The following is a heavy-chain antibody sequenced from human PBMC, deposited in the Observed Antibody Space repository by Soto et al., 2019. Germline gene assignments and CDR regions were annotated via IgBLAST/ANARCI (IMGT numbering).Heavy chain of an antibody. CDR3: ARDARIAYYDFWSGYLFDY. J-gene: IGHJ4*02. CDR2: ISYDGSNK. V-gene: IGHV3-30-3*01. Sequence: PGGAPRLSRSAPGFTFSSYAIHRVRQAPSKGLEWVAFISYDGSNKYYADSVKGRFTISRDNSKNTLYLQMNSLRAEDTAVYYCARDARIAYYDFWSGYLFDYWGQGTLVTVSS. D-gene: IGHD3-3*01. CDR1: GFTFSSYA.